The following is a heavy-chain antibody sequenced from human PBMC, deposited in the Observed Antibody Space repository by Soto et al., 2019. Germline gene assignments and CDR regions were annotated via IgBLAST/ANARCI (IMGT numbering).Heavy chain of an antibody. CDR2: INQDGRDT. CDR1: GLAIRSFL. CDR3: ATYHDDEWESYRHRY. D-gene: IGHD3-16*02. Sequence: GGSLRLSCAASGLAIRSFLMSWVRQAPGGGLEWVANINQDGRDTYYSDSVRDRFTISRDNAANSLFLHMNSLEAEDTAVYYCATYHDDEWESYRHRYWGQGTLVTVSS. V-gene: IGHV3-7*01. J-gene: IGHJ4*02.